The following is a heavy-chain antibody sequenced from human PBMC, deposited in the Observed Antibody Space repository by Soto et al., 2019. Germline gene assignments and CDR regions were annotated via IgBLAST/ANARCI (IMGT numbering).Heavy chain of an antibody. D-gene: IGHD2-2*01. CDR2: TYYRSKWYN. V-gene: IGHV6-1*01. CDR3: ARGPAHQYCSSTSCYFYYGMDV. CDR1: GYSVSSNSAA. J-gene: IGHJ6*02. Sequence: SQTLSLTCAISGYSVSSNSAAWNWIRQSPSRGLEWLGRTYYRSKWYNDYAVSVKSRITINPDTSKNQFSLQLNSVTPEDTAVYYCARGPAHQYCSSTSCYFYYGMDVWGQGTTVTVSS.